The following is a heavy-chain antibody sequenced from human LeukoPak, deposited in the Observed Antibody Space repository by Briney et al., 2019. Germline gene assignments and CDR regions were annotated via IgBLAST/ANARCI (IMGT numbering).Heavy chain of an antibody. J-gene: IGHJ4*02. V-gene: IGHV3-30-3*01. CDR1: GFTFSSYA. CDR3: ARDSDSSSWYLGT. D-gene: IGHD6-13*01. CDR2: ISYDGSNK. Sequence: PGGSLRLSCAASGFTFSSYAMHWVRQAPGKGLEWVAVISYDGSNKYCADSVKGRFTISRDNSKNTLYLQMNSLRAEDTAVYYCARDSDSSSWYLGTWGQGTLVTVSS.